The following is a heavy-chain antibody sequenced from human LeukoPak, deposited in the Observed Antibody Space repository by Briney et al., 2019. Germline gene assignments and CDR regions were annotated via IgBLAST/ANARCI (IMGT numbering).Heavy chain of an antibody. Sequence: GASVKVSCKASGYTFTGYYMHWVRQPPGQGVERMGWINPNRGGTNYAQKFQGRVTMTRDTSISTAYTEMSRLRSDDTAVYYCARVLGRGEHTPDAFDIWGQGTMVPVSS. V-gene: IGHV1-2*02. D-gene: IGHD3-10*01. J-gene: IGHJ3*02. CDR3: ARVLGRGEHTPDAFDI. CDR1: GYTFTGYY. CDR2: INPNRGGT.